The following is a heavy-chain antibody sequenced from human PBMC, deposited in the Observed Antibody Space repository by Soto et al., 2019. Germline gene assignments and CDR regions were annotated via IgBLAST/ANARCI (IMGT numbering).Heavy chain of an antibody. CDR3: ARDSDSYGSDNWFDP. D-gene: IGHD5-18*01. CDR2: INPSGGST. V-gene: IGHV1-46*01. Sequence: ASLKVSCKAFGYTFTSNFMPWVRKAPGQGLEWMGIINPSGGSTSYAQKFQGRVTMTRDTSTSTVYMELSSLRSEDTAVYYWARDSDSYGSDNWFDPWGQGTLVTVSS. CDR1: GYTFTSNF. J-gene: IGHJ5*02.